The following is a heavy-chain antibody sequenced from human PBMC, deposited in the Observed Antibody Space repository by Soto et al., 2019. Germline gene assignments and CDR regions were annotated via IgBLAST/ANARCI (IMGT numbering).Heavy chain of an antibody. D-gene: IGHD6-13*01. CDR1: GFTFSSYA. J-gene: IGHJ4*02. CDR2: ISGSGGST. CDR3: AKENGYSSSWFEFDY. V-gene: IGHV3-23*01. Sequence: GGSLRLSCAASGFTFSSYAMSWVRQAPGKGLEWVSAISGSGGSTYYADSVKGRFTISRDNSKNTLYLQMNSLRTEDTAVYYCAKENGYSSSWFEFDYWGQGSLVTVSS.